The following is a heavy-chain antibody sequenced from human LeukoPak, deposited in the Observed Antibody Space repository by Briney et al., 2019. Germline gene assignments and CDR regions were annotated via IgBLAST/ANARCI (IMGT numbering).Heavy chain of an antibody. V-gene: IGHV3-53*05. D-gene: IGHD6-13*01. J-gene: IGHJ4*02. CDR3: AKDRSSSWSLDY. CDR1: GFTVSSTS. Sequence: PGGSLRLSCAASGFTVSSTSMSWVRQAPGKGLEWISVIYGGGATYYADSVKGRFTVSRDNSKNTLYLQMNSLRAEDTALYYCAKDRSSSWSLDYWGQGTLVTVSS. CDR2: IYGGGAT.